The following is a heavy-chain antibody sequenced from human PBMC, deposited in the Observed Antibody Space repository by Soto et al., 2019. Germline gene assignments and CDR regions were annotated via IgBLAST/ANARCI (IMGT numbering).Heavy chain of an antibody. CDR1: GFTFSSYW. J-gene: IGHJ6*02. CDR3: ARDRDEDFWSDMDV. V-gene: IGHV3-7*03. Sequence: PGGSLRLSCAASGFTFSSYWMSWVRQAPGKGLEWVANIKQDGSEKYYVDSVKGRFSISRDNAKNSLYLQMNSLRAEDTAVYYRARDRDEDFWSDMDVWGQRTTVTVSS. D-gene: IGHD3-3*01. CDR2: IKQDGSEK.